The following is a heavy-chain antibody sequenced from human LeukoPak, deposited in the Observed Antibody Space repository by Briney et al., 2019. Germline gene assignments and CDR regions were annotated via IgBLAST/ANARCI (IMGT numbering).Heavy chain of an antibody. V-gene: IGHV1-2*02. D-gene: IGHD1-7*01. CDR2: INPSSDAT. J-gene: IGHJ4*02. CDR3: ARGFPGELLDY. CDR1: GYTXADYY. Sequence: ASVKVSCKASGYTXADYYMHWVRQAPGHGLEWMGWINPSSDATIYAQKFQGRVTLTRDTSISTAYMELSSLRSDDTAVYYCARGFPGELLDYWGQGTLVTVSS.